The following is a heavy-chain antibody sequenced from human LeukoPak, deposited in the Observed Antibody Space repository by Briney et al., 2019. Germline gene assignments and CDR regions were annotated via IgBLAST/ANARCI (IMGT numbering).Heavy chain of an antibody. Sequence: SETLSLTCTVSGGSISSSSYYWGWIRQPPGKGLEWIGRFYYSGSPYYNPSLKSRVTISVDTSKNQFSLKLSSVTAADTAVYYCARQDYDILTGYPNWFDPWGQGTLVTVSS. V-gene: IGHV4-39*01. D-gene: IGHD3-9*01. CDR3: ARQDYDILTGYPNWFDP. J-gene: IGHJ5*02. CDR1: GGSISSSSYY. CDR2: FYYSGSP.